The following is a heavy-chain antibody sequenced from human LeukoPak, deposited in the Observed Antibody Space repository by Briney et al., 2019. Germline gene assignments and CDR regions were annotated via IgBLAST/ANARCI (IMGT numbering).Heavy chain of an antibody. CDR3: AKDGAVGYGGGSYSY. CDR1: GFTFSSYG. CDR2: IRYDGSNT. V-gene: IGHV3-30*02. J-gene: IGHJ4*02. D-gene: IGHD3-10*01. Sequence: LAGGSLRLSCAASGFTFSSYGIRSVRQAPGKGMGWVAFIRYDGSNTYYAECVKDRFTISKDNSKDTLYLQMSSRRAEDTAVYYWAKDGAVGYGGGSYSYWGEGALVTVSS.